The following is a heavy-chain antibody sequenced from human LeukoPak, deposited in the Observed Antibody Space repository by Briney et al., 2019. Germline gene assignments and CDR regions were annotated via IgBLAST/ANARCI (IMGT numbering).Heavy chain of an antibody. D-gene: IGHD1-26*01. V-gene: IGHV3-30*04. CDR3: ARDLAYSGGDFDY. CDR1: GFTFNSYS. Sequence: GGSLRLSCAASGFTFNSYSMHWVRQAPGKGLKWVAVISSHGSNKDYADSVKGRFTISRDNSKNTLYLQMNSLRAEDTAVYYCARDLAYSGGDFDYWGQGTLVTVSS. CDR2: ISSHGSNK. J-gene: IGHJ4*02.